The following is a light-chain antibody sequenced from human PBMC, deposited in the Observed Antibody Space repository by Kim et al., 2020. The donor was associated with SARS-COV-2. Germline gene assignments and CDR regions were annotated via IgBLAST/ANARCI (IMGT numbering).Light chain of an antibody. Sequence: EIVLTQSPGTLSLSPGERATLSCRASQSVSSNYLAWYQHKPGQAPRLLIYGASSRATGIPDRFSGSGSGTDFTLTISRLEPEDFAAYYCQQYGTSPRAFGQGTKV. CDR3: QQYGTSPRA. J-gene: IGKJ1*01. V-gene: IGKV3-20*01. CDR1: QSVSSNY. CDR2: GAS.